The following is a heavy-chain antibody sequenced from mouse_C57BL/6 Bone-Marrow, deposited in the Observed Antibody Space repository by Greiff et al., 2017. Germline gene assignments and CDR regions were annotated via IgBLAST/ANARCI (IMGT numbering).Heavy chain of an antibody. J-gene: IGHJ4*01. CDR3: ARDGYYYAMDY. D-gene: IGHD1-1*01. V-gene: IGHV1-54*01. CDR2: INPGGGGT. Sequence: QVQLQQSGAELVRPGTSVKVSCKASGYAFTNYLIEWVKQRPGQGLEWIGVINPGGGGTNYNEKFKGKATLTADKSSSTAYMQLSSLTSEDSAVYFCARDGYYYAMDYWGQGTSVTVSS. CDR1: GYAFTNYL.